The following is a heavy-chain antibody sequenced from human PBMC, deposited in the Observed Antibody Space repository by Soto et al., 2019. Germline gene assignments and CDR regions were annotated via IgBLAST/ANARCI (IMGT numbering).Heavy chain of an antibody. J-gene: IGHJ4*02. CDR3: ARFAREENPKVGSWYYFDY. CDR1: GGSISSGGYF. V-gene: IGHV4-31*03. Sequence: SETLSLTCTVSGGSISSGGYFWSWVRQHPGKGLEWIGNIYYSGRTYYNPSLKSRVTISVDTSKNQFSLKLSSVTAADTAVYYCARFAREENPKVGSWYYFDYWGQGTRVTVSA. CDR2: IYYSGRT. D-gene: IGHD6-13*01.